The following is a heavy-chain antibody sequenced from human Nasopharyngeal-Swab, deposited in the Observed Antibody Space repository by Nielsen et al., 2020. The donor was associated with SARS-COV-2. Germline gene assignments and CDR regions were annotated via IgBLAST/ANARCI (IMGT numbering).Heavy chain of an antibody. CDR2: INPSGGST. D-gene: IGHD1-26*01. Sequence: SVKVSCKASGYTFTSYGISWVRQAPGQGLEWMGIINPSGGSTSYAQKFQGRVTMTRDTSTSTVYMELSSLRSEDTAVYYCARDLGGSYQYYYYGMDVWGQGTTVTVSS. CDR3: ARDLGGSYQYYYYGMDV. V-gene: IGHV1-46*01. J-gene: IGHJ6*02. CDR1: GYTFTSYG.